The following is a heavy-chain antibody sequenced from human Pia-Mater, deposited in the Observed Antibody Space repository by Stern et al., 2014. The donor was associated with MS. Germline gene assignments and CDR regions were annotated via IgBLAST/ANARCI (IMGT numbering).Heavy chain of an antibody. CDR1: GYPFINYD. CDR3: VRGGLSYGYGLDA. CDR2: MNPNNANT. J-gene: IGHJ6*02. D-gene: IGHD3-16*01. V-gene: IGHV1-8*01. Sequence: QVQLVQSGSQVRNPPPPPTPPPPPPGYPFINYDILWARPATAQGLAWMGWMNPNNANTGHAQKFQGRVTMTRNTSISTAYMELSGLRSDDTAVYYCVRGGLSYGYGLDAWGQGTAVIVSS.